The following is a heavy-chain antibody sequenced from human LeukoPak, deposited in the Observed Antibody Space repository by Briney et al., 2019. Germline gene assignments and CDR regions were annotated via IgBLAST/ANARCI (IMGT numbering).Heavy chain of an antibody. Sequence: GGSLRLSCAASGFTISSYWMHWVRQAPGKGLVWVSRINSDGSTTSYADSVKGRFTISRDNAKNTLYLQMNSLRAEDTAVYYCARGGSPYYYYYMDVWGKGTTVTVPS. V-gene: IGHV3-74*01. J-gene: IGHJ6*03. CDR2: INSDGSTT. CDR3: ARGGSPYYYYYMDV. CDR1: GFTISSYW.